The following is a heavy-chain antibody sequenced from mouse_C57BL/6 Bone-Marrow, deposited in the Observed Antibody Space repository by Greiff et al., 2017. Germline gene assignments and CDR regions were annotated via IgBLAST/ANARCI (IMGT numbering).Heavy chain of an antibody. D-gene: IGHD4-1*01. CDR1: GYTFTSYW. CDR2: IDPSDSYT. V-gene: IGHV1-69*01. Sequence: QVQLQQPGAELVKPGASVKLSCKASGYTFTSYWMHWVKQRPGQGLEWIGEIDPSDSYTNYNQKFKGKSTLTVDKSSSTAYMQLSSLTSEDSAVYYCARRVGPFDYWGQGTTLTVSS. CDR3: ARRVGPFDY. J-gene: IGHJ2*01.